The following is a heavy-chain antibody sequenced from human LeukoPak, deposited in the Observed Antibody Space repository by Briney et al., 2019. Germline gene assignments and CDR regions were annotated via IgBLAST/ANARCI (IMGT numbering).Heavy chain of an antibody. CDR1: GFTFSSYG. J-gene: IGHJ2*01. CDR2: IRYDGSNK. V-gene: IGHV3-30*02. CDR3: AKDGKPTYYYDSSGYPDWYFDL. D-gene: IGHD3-22*01. Sequence: GGSLRLSCAASGFTFSSYGMHWVRQAPGKGLEWVAFIRYDGSNKYYADSVKGRFTISRDNSKNTLYLQMNSLRAEDTAVCYCAKDGKPTYYYDSSGYPDWYFDLWGRGTVVTVSS.